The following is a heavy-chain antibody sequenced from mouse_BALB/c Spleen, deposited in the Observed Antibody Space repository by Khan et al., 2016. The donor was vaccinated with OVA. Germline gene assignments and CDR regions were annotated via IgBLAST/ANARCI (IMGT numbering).Heavy chain of an antibody. V-gene: IGHV2-9*02. CDR3: ARYYGNYGWYFDV. CDR2: IWAGGST. D-gene: IGHD2-1*01. CDR1: GFSLTNYG. Sequence: QMQLEESGPAMVAPSQSLSITCIVSGFSLTNYGVHWVRQPPGKGLEWLGVIWAGGSTNYNSALMSRLSISKDNSKSQVFLKMNSLQTDDTAMYYCARYYGNYGWYFDVWGAGTTVTVSS. J-gene: IGHJ1*01.